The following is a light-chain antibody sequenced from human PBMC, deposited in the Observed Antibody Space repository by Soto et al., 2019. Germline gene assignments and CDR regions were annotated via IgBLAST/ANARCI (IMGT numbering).Light chain of an antibody. J-gene: IGKJ5*01. CDR2: DAS. CDR1: QGISSA. Sequence: AIQLTQSPSSLSASVGDRVTITCRASQGISSALAWYQQKPGKAPKLLIYDASSLESGVPSRFSGSGSGTDFTLSISSLQPEDFATYYCQQFNSYPITFVQATRLVIK. V-gene: IGKV1-13*02. CDR3: QQFNSYPIT.